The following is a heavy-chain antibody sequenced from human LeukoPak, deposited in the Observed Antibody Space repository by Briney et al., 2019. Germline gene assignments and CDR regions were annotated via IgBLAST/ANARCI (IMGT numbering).Heavy chain of an antibody. D-gene: IGHD5-12*01. CDR1: GGTFSSYA. Sequence: SVKVSCKASGGTFSSYAISWVRQAPGQGLEWMGGIIPIFGTANYAQKFQGRVTITTDESTSTAYMELSSLRSEDTAAYYCARSTRSYSGYDFPAYWGQGTLVTVSS. CDR3: ARSTRSYSGYDFPAY. CDR2: IIPIFGTA. V-gene: IGHV1-69*05. J-gene: IGHJ4*02.